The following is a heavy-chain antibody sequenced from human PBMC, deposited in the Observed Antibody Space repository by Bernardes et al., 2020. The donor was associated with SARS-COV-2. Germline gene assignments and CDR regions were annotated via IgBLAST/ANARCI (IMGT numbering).Heavy chain of an antibody. CDR2: INPNSGGT. V-gene: IGHV1-2*02. D-gene: IGHD3-3*01. Sequence: ASVKVSCKASGYTFTGYYMHWVRQAPGQGLEWMGWINPNSGGTIYAQKFQGRVTMTRDTSISTAYMELSRLRSDDTAVYYCARVPTIFGVVMSFDYWGQGTLVTVSS. CDR1: GYTFTGYY. J-gene: IGHJ4*02. CDR3: ARVPTIFGVVMSFDY.